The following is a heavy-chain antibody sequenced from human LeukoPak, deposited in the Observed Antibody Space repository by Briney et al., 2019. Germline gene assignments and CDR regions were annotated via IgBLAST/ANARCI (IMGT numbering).Heavy chain of an antibody. CDR2: IIPILGIA. Sequence: ASVKVSCKASGGTFSSYTISWVRQAPGQGLEWMGRIIPILGIANYAQKFQGRVTITADKSTSTAYMELSSLRSEDTAVYYCARLVPAATPDSKNRDCWGQGTLVTVSS. D-gene: IGHD2-2*01. J-gene: IGHJ4*02. CDR3: ARLVPAATPDSKNRDC. CDR1: GGTFSSYT. V-gene: IGHV1-69*02.